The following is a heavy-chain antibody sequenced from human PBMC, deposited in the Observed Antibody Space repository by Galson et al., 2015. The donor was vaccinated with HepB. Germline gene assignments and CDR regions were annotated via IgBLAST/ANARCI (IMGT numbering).Heavy chain of an antibody. CDR1: GYTFTGYY. V-gene: IGHV1-2*04. J-gene: IGHJ4*02. CDR3: ARGVWDNTAMVPGPYYFDY. Sequence: SVKVSCKASGYTFTGYYMHWVRQAPGQGLEWMGWINPNSGGTNYAQKFQGWVTMTRDTSISTAYMEMSSLRSEDTAVYYCARGVWDNTAMVPGPYYFDYWGQGTLVTVSS. CDR2: INPNSGGT. D-gene: IGHD5-18*01.